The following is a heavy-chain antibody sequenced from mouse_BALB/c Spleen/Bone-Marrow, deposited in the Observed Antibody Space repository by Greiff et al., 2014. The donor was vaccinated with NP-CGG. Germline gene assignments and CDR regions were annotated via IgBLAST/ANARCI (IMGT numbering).Heavy chain of an antibody. D-gene: IGHD1-3*01. J-gene: IGHJ3*01. Sequence: QVQLQQSGAEFVKPGASVKLSCKASGYTFTTYWMHWVKQRPGQGLEWIGQIDPSDSYTNYSQKVKGKATLTVDKSSSTAYMQLSSLSSEDSAVYYCARGGDNYAWFPYWGQGTLVTVSA. CDR2: IDPSDSYT. CDR1: GYTFTTYW. CDR3: ARGGDNYAWFPY. V-gene: IGHV1-69*02.